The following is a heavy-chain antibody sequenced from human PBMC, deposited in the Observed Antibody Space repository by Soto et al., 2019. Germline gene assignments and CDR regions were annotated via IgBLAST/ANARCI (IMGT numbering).Heavy chain of an antibody. CDR3: VKGYEYYYDSSGYSEP. CDR2: ISSNGGST. Sequence: GGSLKLSCSASGFTFSSYAMHWVRQAPGKGLEYVSAISSNGGSTYYADSVKGRFTISRDNSKNTLYLQMSSLRAEDTAVYYCVKGYEYYYDSSGYSEPWGQGTLVTVSS. D-gene: IGHD3-22*01. CDR1: GFTFSSYA. J-gene: IGHJ5*02. V-gene: IGHV3-64D*06.